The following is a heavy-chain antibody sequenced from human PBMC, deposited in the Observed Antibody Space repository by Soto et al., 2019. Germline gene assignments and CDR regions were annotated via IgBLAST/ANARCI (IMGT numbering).Heavy chain of an antibody. J-gene: IGHJ4*02. V-gene: IGHV3-23*01. D-gene: IGHD2-15*01. CDR2: VSSGGGT. Sequence: EVELLESGGGLVQPEGSLRLSCAASGFTFSTYAMGWVRQAPGKGLVWVSVVSSGGGTHYADSVRGRFTVSRDNSKNTLSLQMNSLGAADTAVYYCAKRRGAGGHFDYWGQGALVTVSS. CDR1: GFTFSTYA. CDR3: AKRRGAGGHFDY.